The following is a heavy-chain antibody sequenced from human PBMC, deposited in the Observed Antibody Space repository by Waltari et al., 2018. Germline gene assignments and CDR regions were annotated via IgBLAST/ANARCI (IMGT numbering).Heavy chain of an antibody. CDR3: AWSTWAPLGYYYYYMDV. Sequence: QVQLQESGPGLVKPSETLSLTCTVSGGSISSYYWSWIRQPAGKGLEWSVRSNTSGSTNYNPTLKSRVTMSVDTSKNQFSLKLSSETAADTAVYYCAWSTWAPLGYYYYYMDVWGKGTTVTISS. D-gene: IGHD7-27*01. J-gene: IGHJ6*03. V-gene: IGHV4-4*07. CDR1: GGSISSYY. CDR2: SNTSGST.